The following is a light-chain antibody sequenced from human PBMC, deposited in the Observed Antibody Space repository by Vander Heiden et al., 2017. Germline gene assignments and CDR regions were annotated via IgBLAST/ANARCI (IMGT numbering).Light chain of an antibody. Sequence: QSALTQPASVSGSPGQSLTISCPGTSSDVGGYNYVSWYQQHPGKATKLMIYDVSNRPAGVSNRFSGSKSGNTASLTISGLQAEDEADYYCSSYTSSSTLVFGGGTKLTVL. CDR2: DVS. V-gene: IGLV2-14*03. CDR3: SSYTSSSTLV. J-gene: IGLJ2*01. CDR1: SSDVGGYNY.